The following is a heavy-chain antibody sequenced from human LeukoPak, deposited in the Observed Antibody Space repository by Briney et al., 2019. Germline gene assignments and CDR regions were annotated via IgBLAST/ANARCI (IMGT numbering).Heavy chain of an antibody. V-gene: IGHV4-38-2*01. D-gene: IGHD5-18*01. CDR3: ARGDLYNYGKPFDS. J-gene: IGHJ4*02. CDR1: GYSISSGYY. CDR2: IDQRGTT. Sequence: SETLSLTCAVSGYSISSGYYWGWIRQPPRKGLEWIASIDQRGTTYYNPSLKSRVTISVDTSKNQFSLKLTSVTAADTAVYYCARGDLYNYGKPFDSWGQGTLVTVSS.